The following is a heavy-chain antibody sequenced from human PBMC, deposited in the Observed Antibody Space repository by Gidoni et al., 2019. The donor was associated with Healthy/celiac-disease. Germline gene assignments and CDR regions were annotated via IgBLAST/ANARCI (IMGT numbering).Heavy chain of an antibody. CDR1: GFTFSSYA. CDR3: AKAPGTGVFGMIVVVITPYYFDY. V-gene: IGHV3-23*01. Sequence: EVQLLESGGGLVQPGGSLRLSCAASGFTFSSYAMRWVRQAPGKGLEWVSAISGRGGSTYYADSVKGRFTISRDNSKNTLYLQMNSLRDEDTAVYYCAKAPGTGVFGMIVVVITPYYFDYWGQGTLVTVSS. D-gene: IGHD3-22*01. J-gene: IGHJ4*02. CDR2: ISGRGGST.